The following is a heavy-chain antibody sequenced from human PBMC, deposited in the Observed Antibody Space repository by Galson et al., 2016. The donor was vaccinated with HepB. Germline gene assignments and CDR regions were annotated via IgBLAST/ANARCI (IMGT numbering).Heavy chain of an antibody. D-gene: IGHD2-21*02. V-gene: IGHV3-23*01. J-gene: IGHJ4*02. CDR3: AKADAYCGGDCYPSFDY. CDR2: ISNTGGRT. CDR1: GFSFSRYA. Sequence: SLRLSCAASGFSFSRYAMSWVRQAPGKGLEWASIISNTGGRTYYADSVKGRFTISRDNSKNTLHLQMNSLRAEDTAVYYCAKADAYCGGDCYPSFDYWGQGTLVTVSS.